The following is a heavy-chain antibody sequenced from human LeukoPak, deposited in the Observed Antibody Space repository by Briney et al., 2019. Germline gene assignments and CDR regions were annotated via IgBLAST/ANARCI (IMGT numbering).Heavy chain of an antibody. CDR1: GCTFSNYA. Sequence: SVKVSCKASGCTFSNYAISWVRQAPGQGLEWMGGIIPIFGTANYAQKFQGRVTITADKSTSTAYMELSSLRSEDTAVYYCARDAYGSGSYGGLYGMDVWGKGTTVTVSS. CDR3: ARDAYGSGSYGGLYGMDV. CDR2: IIPIFGTA. D-gene: IGHD3-10*01. J-gene: IGHJ6*04. V-gene: IGHV1-69*06.